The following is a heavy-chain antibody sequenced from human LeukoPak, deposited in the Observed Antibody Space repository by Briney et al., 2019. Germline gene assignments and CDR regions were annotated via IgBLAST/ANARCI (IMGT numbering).Heavy chain of an antibody. CDR2: ISGSGGST. J-gene: IGHJ4*02. CDR3: AKDRIRTMVRGVIFDY. CDR1: GFTFSSYA. D-gene: IGHD3-10*01. Sequence: GGSLRLSCAASGFTFSSYAMSWVRQAPGKGLEWVSAISGSGGSTYYADSVKGRFTISRDNSKNTLYLQMNSLRAEDTVVYYCAKDRIRTMVRGVIFDYWGQGTLVTVSS. V-gene: IGHV3-23*01.